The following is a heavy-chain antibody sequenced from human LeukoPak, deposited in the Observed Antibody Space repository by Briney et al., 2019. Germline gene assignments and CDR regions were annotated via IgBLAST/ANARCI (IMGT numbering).Heavy chain of an antibody. CDR2: ISGSGGST. D-gene: IGHD3-22*01. CDR3: AKDPPRRYYDSSGYYDY. CDR1: GFTFSSYA. J-gene: IGHJ4*02. V-gene: IGHV3-23*01. Sequence: GGSLRLSCAASGFTFSSYAMSWVRQAPGKGLEWVSAISGSGGSTYYADSVKGRFTISRDNSKNTLYLQMNSLRAEDTAVYYCAKDPPRRYYDSSGYYDYWGQGTLVTVSS.